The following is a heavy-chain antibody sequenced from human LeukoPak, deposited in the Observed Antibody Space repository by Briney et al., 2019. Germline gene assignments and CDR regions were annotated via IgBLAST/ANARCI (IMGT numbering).Heavy chain of an antibody. V-gene: IGHV3-30*04. D-gene: IGHD6-19*01. J-gene: IGHJ4*02. CDR1: GFTFSGYA. Sequence: GGSLRLSCAASGFTFSGYAMHWVRQAPGKGLEWVAVISYDGSNKYYADSVKGRFTISRDNSKNTLYLQMNSLRAEDTAVYYCARDLEQWLVPFDYWGQGTLVTVSS. CDR3: ARDLEQWLVPFDY. CDR2: ISYDGSNK.